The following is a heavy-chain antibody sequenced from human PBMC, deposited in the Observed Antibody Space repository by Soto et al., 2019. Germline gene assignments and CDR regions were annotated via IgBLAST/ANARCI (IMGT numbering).Heavy chain of an antibody. D-gene: IGHD5-12*01. J-gene: IGHJ5*02. CDR2: IYSGGTI. CDR1: GFTVTINY. CDR3: HGYGS. Sequence: EVQVVESGGGLVQPGGSLRLSCAVSGFTVTINYMSWVRQAPGKGLEWVSVIYSGGTIYYADSVKGRFTISRDTSKNTLYLQMNSLSGDDTPLYYCHGYGSWGQGTLVTVSS. V-gene: IGHV3-53*01.